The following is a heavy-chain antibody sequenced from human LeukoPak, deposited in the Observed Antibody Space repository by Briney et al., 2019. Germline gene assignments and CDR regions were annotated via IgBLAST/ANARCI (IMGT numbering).Heavy chain of an antibody. CDR1: GFTFSSYR. Sequence: PGGSLRLSCAASGFTFSSYRMNWVRQAPGKGQEWVSLISSNSSHTYNADSVKGRFTISRGNAKNSLYLEMNSLRVEDTAVYYCARTRDGYNFGPFDCWGQGTLVTVSS. CDR3: ARTRDGYNFGPFDC. J-gene: IGHJ4*02. CDR2: ISSNSSHT. V-gene: IGHV3-21*01. D-gene: IGHD5-24*01.